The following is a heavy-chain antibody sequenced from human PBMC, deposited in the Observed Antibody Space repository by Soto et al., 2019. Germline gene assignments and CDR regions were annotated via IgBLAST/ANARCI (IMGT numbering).Heavy chain of an antibody. D-gene: IGHD3-22*01. V-gene: IGHV4-61*01. CDR1: GRSVSSGSYY. CDR2: IYYSGST. CDR3: ARDRGYYDSSGYLKAFDI. Sequence: SESLSLTCTVSGRSVSSGSYYWSWILQPPGKGLEWIGYIYYSGSTNYNSSLKSRVTISVDTSKNQFSLKLTSVTAADTAVYYCARDRGYYDSSGYLKAFDIWGQGTMVTVSS. J-gene: IGHJ3*02.